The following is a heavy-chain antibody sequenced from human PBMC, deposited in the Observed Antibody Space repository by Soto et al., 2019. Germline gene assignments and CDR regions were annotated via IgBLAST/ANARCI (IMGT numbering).Heavy chain of an antibody. Sequence: GGSLRLSCAASGFTFDDYAMHWVRQAPGKGLEWVSGISWNSGSIGYADSVKGRFTISRDNAKNSLYLQMNSLRAEDTALYYCAKSEHVLMVYAIVGYFDYWGQGTLVTVSS. CDR3: AKSEHVLMVYAIVGYFDY. CDR2: ISWNSGSI. CDR1: GFTFDDYA. J-gene: IGHJ4*02. V-gene: IGHV3-9*01. D-gene: IGHD2-8*01.